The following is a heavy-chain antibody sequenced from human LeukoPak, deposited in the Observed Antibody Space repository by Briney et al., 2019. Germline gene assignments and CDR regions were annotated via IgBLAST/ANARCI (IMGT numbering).Heavy chain of an antibody. Sequence: GGSLRLSCAASGFTFDDYAMHWVRQAPGKGLEWVSGISWNSGSIGYADSVKGRFTISRDNAKNSLYLQMNSLRAEDTALYYCAKDYSSSWYSWFDPWGQGTLVTVSS. CDR2: ISWNSGSI. V-gene: IGHV3-9*01. J-gene: IGHJ5*02. CDR3: AKDYSSSWYSWFDP. CDR1: GFTFDDYA. D-gene: IGHD6-13*01.